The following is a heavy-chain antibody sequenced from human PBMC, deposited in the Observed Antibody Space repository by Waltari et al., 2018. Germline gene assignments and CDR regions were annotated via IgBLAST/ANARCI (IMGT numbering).Heavy chain of an antibody. CDR1: GFTFSSYG. D-gene: IGHD4-17*01. J-gene: IGHJ4*02. V-gene: IGHV3-33*01. CDR2: IWYDGSNK. CDR3: ARDFYGDPITTAGCTIDY. Sequence: QVQLVESGGGVVQPGRSLRLSCAASGFTFSSYGMPWVRQAPGQGLEWVAVIWYDGSNKYYADSVKGRFTISRDNSKNTLYLQMNSLRAEDTAVYYCARDFYGDPITTAGCTIDYWGQGTLVTVSS.